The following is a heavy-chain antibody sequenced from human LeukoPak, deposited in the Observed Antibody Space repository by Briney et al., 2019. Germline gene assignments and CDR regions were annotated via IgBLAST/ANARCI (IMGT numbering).Heavy chain of an antibody. J-gene: IGHJ4*02. V-gene: IGHV1-2*06. CDR2: INPYSGDT. Sequence: ASVKVSCKASGYTFTGYHIHWVRQAPGQGLEWTGRINPYSGDTNFAQKFQGRVTMTRDTSITTAYMDLSSLTPDDTAGYFCARDQGSLTRSWYTGYWGQGTRVPVSS. CDR1: GYTFTGYH. CDR3: ARDQGSLTRSWYTGY. D-gene: IGHD6-13*01.